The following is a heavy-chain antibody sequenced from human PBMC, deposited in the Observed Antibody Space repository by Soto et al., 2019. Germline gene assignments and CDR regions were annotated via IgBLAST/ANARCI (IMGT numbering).Heavy chain of an antibody. Sequence: SETLSLTCAVYGGSFSGYYWSWIRQPPGKGLEWIGEINHSGSTNYNPSLKSRVTISVDTSKNQFSLKLSSVTAADTAVYYCAKEGAWIHDKIDHWGQGTLVTVSS. V-gene: IGHV4-34*01. CDR3: AKEGAWIHDKIDH. CDR2: INHSGST. CDR1: GGSFSGYY. J-gene: IGHJ4*02. D-gene: IGHD5-18*01.